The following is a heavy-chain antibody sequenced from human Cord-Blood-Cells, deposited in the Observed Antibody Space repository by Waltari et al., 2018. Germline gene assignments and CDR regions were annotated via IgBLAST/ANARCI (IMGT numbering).Heavy chain of an antibody. V-gene: IGHV3-30-3*01. CDR2: ISYDGSNK. CDR1: GFPFRSYA. CDR3: VGERAGFDY. D-gene: IGHD1-26*01. J-gene: IGHJ4*02. Sequence: QVQLVESGGGVVQPGRSLRLSCAASGFPFRSYAMHWVRQAPGKGLEWVAVISYDGSNKYYADSVKGRFTISRDNSKNTLYLQMNSLRAEDTAVYYCVGERAGFDYWGQGTLVTVSS.